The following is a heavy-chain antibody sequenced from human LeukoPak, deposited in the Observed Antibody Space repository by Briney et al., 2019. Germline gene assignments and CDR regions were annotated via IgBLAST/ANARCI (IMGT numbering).Heavy chain of an antibody. CDR1: GGSFSGYY. D-gene: IGHD6-13*01. CDR3: ARESSWYGEFDY. Sequence: PSETLSLTCAVYGGSFSGYYWSWIRQPPGKGLEWIGEINHSGSTNYNPSLKSRVTISVDTSKNQFSLKLSSVTAADTAVYYCARESSWYGEFDYWGQGTLVTVSS. J-gene: IGHJ4*02. CDR2: INHSGST. V-gene: IGHV4-34*01.